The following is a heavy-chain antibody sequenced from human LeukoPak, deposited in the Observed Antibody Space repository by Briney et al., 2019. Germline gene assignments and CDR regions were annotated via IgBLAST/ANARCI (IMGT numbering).Heavy chain of an antibody. V-gene: IGHV3-30*02. CDR3: VKDRGGTYYFDF. CDR2: IRYDGSTK. D-gene: IGHD1-26*01. J-gene: IGHJ4*02. Sequence: GGSLILSCAASRFTFSSSGMHWVRQAPGKGLEWVTFIRYDGSTKSYADSVKGRFTISRDNSKNTLYLQMNSLRAEDTAVYYCVKDRGGTYYFDFWGQGTPVTVSS. CDR1: RFTFSSSG.